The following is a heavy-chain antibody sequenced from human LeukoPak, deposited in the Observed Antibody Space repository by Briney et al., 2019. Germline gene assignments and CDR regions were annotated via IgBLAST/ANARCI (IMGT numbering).Heavy chain of an antibody. Sequence: GGSLRLSCAASGFTLSGYAMSWVRQAPGKGLECVSAISGSGGSTSYADSVKGRFTISRDNSKNTLYLQMNSLRAEDTAVYYCAKSLYGGHDYWGQGSLVTVSS. CDR3: AKSLYGGHDY. V-gene: IGHV3-23*01. CDR2: ISGSGGST. D-gene: IGHD4-23*01. J-gene: IGHJ4*02. CDR1: GFTLSGYA.